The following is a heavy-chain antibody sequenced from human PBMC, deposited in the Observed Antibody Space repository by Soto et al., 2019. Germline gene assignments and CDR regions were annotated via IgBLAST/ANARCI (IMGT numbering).Heavy chain of an antibody. D-gene: IGHD3-9*01. Sequence: SVKVSCKASGGTFSSYAISWVRQAPGQGLEWMGGIIPIFGTANYAQKLQGRVTITADESTSTAYMELSSLRSEDTAVYYCARGCYDILTGDYHYGMDVWGQGTTVTVSS. CDR1: GGTFSSYA. CDR3: ARGCYDILTGDYHYGMDV. CDR2: IIPIFGTA. J-gene: IGHJ6*02. V-gene: IGHV1-69*13.